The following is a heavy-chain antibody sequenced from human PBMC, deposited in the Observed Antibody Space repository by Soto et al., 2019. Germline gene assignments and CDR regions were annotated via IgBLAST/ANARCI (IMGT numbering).Heavy chain of an antibody. Sequence: KPSETLSLTCAVYGGSFSGYYWSWIRQPPGKGLEWIGEINHSGSTNYNPSLKSRVTISVDTSKNQFSLKLSSVTAADTAVYYCARGQNIIGYCSSTSCYPKFDPWGQGALVTVSS. CDR2: INHSGST. CDR3: ARGQNIIGYCSSTSCYPKFDP. CDR1: GGSFSGYY. J-gene: IGHJ5*02. D-gene: IGHD2-2*01. V-gene: IGHV4-34*01.